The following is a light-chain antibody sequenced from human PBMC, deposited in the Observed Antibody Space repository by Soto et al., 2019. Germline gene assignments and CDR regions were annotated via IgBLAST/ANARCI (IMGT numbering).Light chain of an antibody. J-gene: IGKJ4*01. CDR2: KAT. CDR1: QSLSGW. V-gene: IGKV1-5*03. CDR3: QQYNGYPIT. Sequence: DIQMTQSPSTLSAFVGDRVTITCRASQSLSGWLAWYQQKPGKAPKLLIRKATSLESGVPSRYSGRGSGTEFTLNISSLQPDDSATYHCQQYNGYPITFGEGNKVEIK.